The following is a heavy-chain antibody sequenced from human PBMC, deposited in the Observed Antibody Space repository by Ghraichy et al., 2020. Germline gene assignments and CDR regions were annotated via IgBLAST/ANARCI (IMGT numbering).Heavy chain of an antibody. V-gene: IGHV1-18*01. CDR1: GYTFTSYG. D-gene: IGHD3-3*01. J-gene: IGHJ3*02. Sequence: ASVKVSCKASGYTFTSYGISWVRQAPGQGLEWMGWISAYNGNTNYAQKLQGRVTMTTDTSTSTAYMELRSLRSDDTAVYYCARYTIFGVVGADAFDIWGQGTMVTVSS. CDR3: ARYTIFGVVGADAFDI. CDR2: ISAYNGNT.